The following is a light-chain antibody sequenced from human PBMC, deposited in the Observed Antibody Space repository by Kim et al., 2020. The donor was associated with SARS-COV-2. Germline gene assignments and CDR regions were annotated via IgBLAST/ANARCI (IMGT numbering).Light chain of an antibody. CDR1: TGAVTSGHY. CDR2: HTS. Sequence: PGGTVTLTCGSRTGAVTSGHYPYWFQQNPGQAPRTLIYHTSNKQSWTPARFSGSLVGGKAALTLSGAQPEDEAEYYCLLSYSGARVFGGGTKLTVL. CDR3: LLSYSGARV. J-gene: IGLJ3*02. V-gene: IGLV7-46*01.